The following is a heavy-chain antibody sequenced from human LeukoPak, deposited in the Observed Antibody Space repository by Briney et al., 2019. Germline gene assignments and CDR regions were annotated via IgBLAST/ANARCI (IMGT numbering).Heavy chain of an antibody. CDR3: AGVMGTVTVYYYYYMDV. V-gene: IGHV4-59*12. J-gene: IGHJ6*03. CDR2: IYYSGST. CDR1: GGSISSYY. Sequence: SETLSHTCTVSGGSISSYYRSWIRQPPRKGLEWIGDIYYSGSTNYNPSLKSRVTISVDTSKNQFSLKLSSVTAADTAVYYCAGVMGTVTVYYYYYMDVWGKGTTVTVSS. D-gene: IGHD4-17*01.